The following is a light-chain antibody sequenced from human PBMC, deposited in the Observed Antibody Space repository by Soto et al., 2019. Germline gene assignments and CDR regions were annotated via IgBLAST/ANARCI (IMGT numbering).Light chain of an antibody. CDR1: SSDVGGYSY. V-gene: IGLV2-8*01. J-gene: IGLJ2*01. CDR2: EVS. CDR3: SSYARNRDVL. Sequence: QSVLTQPPSASGSPGQSVAISCTGTSSDVGGYSYVSWYQQHPGKAPKLMIYEVSKRPSGVPDRFSGSKSGNTASLTVSGLHAEDEADYYCSSYARNRDVLFGGGTKVTVL.